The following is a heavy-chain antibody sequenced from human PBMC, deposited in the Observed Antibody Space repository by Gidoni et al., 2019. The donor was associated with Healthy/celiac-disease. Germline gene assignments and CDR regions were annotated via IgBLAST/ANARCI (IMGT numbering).Heavy chain of an antibody. CDR1: GLTFSSYA. CDR2: ISGGGGST. J-gene: IGHJ4*02. Sequence: EAQLLESGGGLVQPGGSLRLACAASGLTFSSYAMRWVRKAPGKGLEWVSAISGGGGSTYAADSVKGRFTISRDNSKNTLYLQMNSLRAEDTAVYYCAKDTRYEPLDYWGQGTLVTVSS. V-gene: IGHV3-23*01. CDR3: AKDTRYEPLDY. D-gene: IGHD1-1*01.